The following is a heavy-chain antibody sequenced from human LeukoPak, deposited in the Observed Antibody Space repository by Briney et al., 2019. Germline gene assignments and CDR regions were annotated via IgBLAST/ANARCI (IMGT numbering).Heavy chain of an antibody. CDR2: ISGSGGST. CDR3: AKALRIAHFDY. D-gene: IGHD2-21*01. CDR1: GLTFSSDA. J-gene: IGHJ4*02. Sequence: GGSLRLSCAASGLTFSSDAMDWVRQAPGKGLEWVSSISGSGGSTYYADSVKGRFTISRDNSENTLYLQMNSLRAEDTAVYYCAKALRIAHFDYWGQGALVTVSS. V-gene: IGHV3-23*01.